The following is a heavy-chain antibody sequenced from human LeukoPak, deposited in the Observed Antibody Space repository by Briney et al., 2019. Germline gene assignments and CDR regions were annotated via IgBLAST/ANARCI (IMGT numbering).Heavy chain of an antibody. J-gene: IGHJ4*02. Sequence: ASVKVSCKASGYTFTSSDINWVRQAAGQGLEWMGWINPNTDKTGYARNFQGRVIMTKNISISTAYMEVSSLTYEDTAIYYCARGRPGLASAGIYDFWGQGTLITVSS. CDR2: INPNTDKT. CDR1: GYTFTSSD. CDR3: ARGRPGLASAGIYDF. V-gene: IGHV1-8*01. D-gene: IGHD6-13*01.